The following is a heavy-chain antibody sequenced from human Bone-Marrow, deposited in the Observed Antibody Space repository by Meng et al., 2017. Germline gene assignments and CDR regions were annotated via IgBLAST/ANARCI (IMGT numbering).Heavy chain of an antibody. D-gene: IGHD6-13*01. Sequence: SVKVSCKASGGTFSSYAISWVRQAPGQGLEWMGGIIPIFGTANYAQKFQGRVTITTDESTSTAYMKLSSLRSEDTAVYYCARKKPGIAAAGDAFDIWVQGTMVTVSS. V-gene: IGHV1-69*05. J-gene: IGHJ3*02. CDR1: GGTFSSYA. CDR3: ARKKPGIAAAGDAFDI. CDR2: IIPIFGTA.